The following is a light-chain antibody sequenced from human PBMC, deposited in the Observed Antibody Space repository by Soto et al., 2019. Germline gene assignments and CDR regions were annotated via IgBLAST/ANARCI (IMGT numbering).Light chain of an antibody. CDR2: VDGDGSH. Sequence: QSVLTQSPSASASLGASVKLTCTLSSGHSTYAIAWHQQQPEKGPRYLMKVDGDGSHYKGDGIPDRFSGSSSGAERYLTISSLQSEDEADYYCQTWGTGSGVFGGGTKVTVL. V-gene: IGLV4-69*01. J-gene: IGLJ3*02. CDR3: QTWGTGSGV. CDR1: SGHSTYA.